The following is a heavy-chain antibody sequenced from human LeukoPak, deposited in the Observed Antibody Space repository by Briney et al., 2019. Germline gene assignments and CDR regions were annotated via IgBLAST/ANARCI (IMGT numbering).Heavy chain of an antibody. CDR1: GFTVSSIY. CDR3: ARGPYYF. J-gene: IGHJ4*02. V-gene: IGHV3-53*01. D-gene: IGHD3-10*01. Sequence: GKSLRLSCAVSGFTVSSIYLSWVRQAPGRGLEWVSLIFSDGRTYYADSAKGRFTISRDNARNSLYLQMNSLRTEDTAIYYCARGPYYFWGQGALVTVSS. CDR2: IFSDGRT.